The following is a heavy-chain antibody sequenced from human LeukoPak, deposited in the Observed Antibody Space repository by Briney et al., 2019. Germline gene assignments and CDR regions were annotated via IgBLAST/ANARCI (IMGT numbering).Heavy chain of an antibody. Sequence: SETLSLTCTVSGGSISSYYWSWIRQPPGKGLEWIGYIYYSGSTNYNPSLKSRVTISVDTSKNQFSLKLSSVTAADTAVYYCARGGWFGELLLYNWFDPWGQGTLVTVSS. CDR2: IYYSGST. J-gene: IGHJ5*02. CDR3: ARGGWFGELLLYNWFDP. CDR1: GGSISSYY. V-gene: IGHV4-59*01. D-gene: IGHD3-10*01.